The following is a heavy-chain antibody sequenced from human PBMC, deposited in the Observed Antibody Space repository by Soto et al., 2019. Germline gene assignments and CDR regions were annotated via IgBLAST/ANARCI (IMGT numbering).Heavy chain of an antibody. CDR2: INHSGST. J-gene: IGHJ4*02. CDR3: ARCPVLGWYIDY. D-gene: IGHD3-10*01. Sequence: SETLSLTCTVSGGSISSSSYYGGWIRQPPGKGLEWIGEINHSGSTNYNPSLKSRVTISVDTSKNQFSLKLSSVTAADTAVYYCARCPVLGWYIDYWGQGTLVTVLL. V-gene: IGHV4-39*07. CDR1: GGSISSSSYY.